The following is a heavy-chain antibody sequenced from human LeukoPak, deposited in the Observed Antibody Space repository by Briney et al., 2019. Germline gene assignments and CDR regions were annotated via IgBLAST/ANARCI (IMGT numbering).Heavy chain of an antibody. Sequence: ASVKVSCKASGYPFTGFGISWVRQPPGQGLEWVGWISGYNGKTTYAQNLQGRVTVTTDTSTSTAYVELGSLRSDDMAVYYCARDRVYDYSNPRGFDYWGQGTLVTVSS. CDR1: GYPFTGFG. J-gene: IGHJ4*02. CDR3: ARDRVYDYSNPRGFDY. V-gene: IGHV1-18*03. CDR2: ISGYNGKT. D-gene: IGHD4-11*01.